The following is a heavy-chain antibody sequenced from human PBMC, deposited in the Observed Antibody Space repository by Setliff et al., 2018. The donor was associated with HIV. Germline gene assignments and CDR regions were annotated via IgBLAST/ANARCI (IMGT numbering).Heavy chain of an antibody. J-gene: IGHJ6*03. V-gene: IGHV3-21*01. CDR3: ARDPLRPYYYMDV. D-gene: IGHD5-12*01. Sequence: TGGSLRLSCAASGFIFSSFNMNWVRRAPGKGLEWVSFISSSGSYIYYADSVKGRFTISRDNAKNSLYLQMNSLRAVDTAVYYCARDPLRPYYYMDVWGKGTTVTVSS. CDR1: GFIFSSFN. CDR2: ISSSGSYI.